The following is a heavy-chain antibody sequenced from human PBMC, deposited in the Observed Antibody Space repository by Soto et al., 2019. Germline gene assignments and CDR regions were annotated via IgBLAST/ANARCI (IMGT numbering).Heavy chain of an antibody. CDR1: GFTFSSYD. D-gene: IGHD2-8*02. Sequence: PGGSLRLSCAASGFTFSSYDMHWVRQATGKGLEWVSAIGTAGDTYYPGSVKGRFTISRENAKNSLYLQMNSLRAGDTAVYYCARTGPGGPFEEGVPYNHYGMDVWGQGTTVTVYS. J-gene: IGHJ6*02. CDR3: ARTGPGGPFEEGVPYNHYGMDV. V-gene: IGHV3-13*04. CDR2: IGTAGDT.